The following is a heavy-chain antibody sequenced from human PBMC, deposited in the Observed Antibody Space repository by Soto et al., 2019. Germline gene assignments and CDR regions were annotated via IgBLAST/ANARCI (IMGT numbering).Heavy chain of an antibody. V-gene: IGHV3-23*01. CDR3: EGSWT. Sequence: EVQLLVSGGGSAQPGGSLRLSCEVSGFTLTNYAMSWVRQTPGKGLEWVSQISASGDRTYYADSVKGRFTISKDFSKNTLFLQMNSLRGEASAVYYWEGSWTWGQGTMVTVSS. CDR1: GFTLTNYA. D-gene: IGHD5-12*01. CDR2: ISASGDRT. J-gene: IGHJ3*01.